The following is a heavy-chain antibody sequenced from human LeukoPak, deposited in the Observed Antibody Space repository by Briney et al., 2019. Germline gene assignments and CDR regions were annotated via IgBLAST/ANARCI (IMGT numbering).Heavy chain of an antibody. CDR3: ARVPYSSSWNIYYFDY. D-gene: IGHD6-13*01. V-gene: IGHV1-2*02. Sequence: ASVKVSCKASGYTFTGYYMHWVRQAPGQALEWMGWINPNSGGTNYAQKFQGRVTMTRDTSISTAYMELSRLRSDDTAVYYCARVPYSSSWNIYYFDYWGQGTLVTVSS. CDR1: GYTFTGYY. CDR2: INPNSGGT. J-gene: IGHJ4*02.